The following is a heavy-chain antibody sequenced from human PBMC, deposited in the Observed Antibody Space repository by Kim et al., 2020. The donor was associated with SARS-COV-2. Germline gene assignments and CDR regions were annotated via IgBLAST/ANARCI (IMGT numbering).Heavy chain of an antibody. V-gene: IGHV4-30-2*04. J-gene: IGHJ5*02. D-gene: IGHD1-26*01. CDR3: ARGGTYSGSLFDP. Sequence: NPSLKSRVTISVDTSKNQFSLKLSSVTAADTAVYYCARGGTYSGSLFDPWGQGTLVTVSS.